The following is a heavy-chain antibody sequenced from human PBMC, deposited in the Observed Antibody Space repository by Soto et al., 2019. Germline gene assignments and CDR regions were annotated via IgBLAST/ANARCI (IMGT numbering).Heavy chain of an antibody. CDR2: ISYSGST. D-gene: IGHD5-18*01. CDR3: ARAAPVVTDV. J-gene: IGHJ6*02. V-gene: IGHV4-30-4*01. Sequence: QVQLQESGPGLVKPSQTLSLTCTVSGGSIRSGDYYWSWIRQPPGKGLEWIGYISYSGSTYYNPPRKSRVTISVDTSKNLFSLKLSSVTAADTAVYYCARAAPVVTDVWGQGTTVTVSS. CDR1: GGSIRSGDYY.